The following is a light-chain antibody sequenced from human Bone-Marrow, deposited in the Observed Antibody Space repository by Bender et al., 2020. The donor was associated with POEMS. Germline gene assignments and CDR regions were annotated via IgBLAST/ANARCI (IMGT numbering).Light chain of an antibody. J-gene: IGLJ3*02. CDR3: SSWDDSLSGWV. Sequence: QSELTQPPSASGTPGQRVTISCSGSSSNIGGNTVDWYQQLPGTAPKVLIYSDNQRPSGVPDRFSGSKSGTSASLAISDIQSEDEGDYYCSSWDDSLSGWVFGGGTKLTVL. CDR1: SSNIGGNT. CDR2: SDN. V-gene: IGLV1-44*01.